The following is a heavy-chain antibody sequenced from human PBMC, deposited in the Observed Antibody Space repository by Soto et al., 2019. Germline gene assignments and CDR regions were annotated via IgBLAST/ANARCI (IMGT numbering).Heavy chain of an antibody. Sequence: EVQLLESGGGLVQPGGSLRLSCAASGFTFSSYAMSWVLQAPGKGLEWVSVISGSGGSTYYADSVKGRFTISRDNSKNTLYLQRNSLRAEDTAVYYCAKDQVVATILSDYWGQGTLVTVSS. J-gene: IGHJ4*02. CDR1: GFTFSSYA. V-gene: IGHV3-23*01. D-gene: IGHD5-12*01. CDR2: ISGSGGST. CDR3: AKDQVVATILSDY.